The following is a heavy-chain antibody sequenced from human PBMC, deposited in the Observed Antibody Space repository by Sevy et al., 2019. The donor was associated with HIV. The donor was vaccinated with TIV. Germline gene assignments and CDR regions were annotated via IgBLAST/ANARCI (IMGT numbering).Heavy chain of an antibody. CDR3: ARGLTMIDLFDP. CDR2: ISSSSSTI. D-gene: IGHD3-22*01. CDR1: GFTFSDYY. V-gene: IGHV3-11*04. J-gene: IGHJ5*02. Sequence: GGSLRLSCAASGFTFSDYYMSWIRQAPGKGLEWISYISSSSSTIYYANSVKGRFTIFRDNAKNSLYLQMNSLGAEDTAVYYCARGLTMIDLFDPWGQGILVTVSS.